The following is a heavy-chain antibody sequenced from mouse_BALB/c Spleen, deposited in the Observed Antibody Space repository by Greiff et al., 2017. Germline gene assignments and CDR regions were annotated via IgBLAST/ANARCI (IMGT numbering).Heavy chain of an antibody. CDR2: IDPETGGT. J-gene: IGHJ2*01. CDR3: TLITEYY. V-gene: IGHV1-15*01. D-gene: IGHD2-4*01. Sequence: VQLQQSGAELVRPGASVTLSCKASGYTFTDYEMHWVKQTPVHGLEWIGAIDPETGGTAYNQKFKGKATLTADKSSSTAYMELRSLTSEDSAVYYCTLITEYYWGQGTTLTVSS. CDR1: GYTFTDYE.